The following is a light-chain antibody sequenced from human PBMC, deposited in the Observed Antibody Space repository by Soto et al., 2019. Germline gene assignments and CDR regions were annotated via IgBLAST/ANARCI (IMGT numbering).Light chain of an antibody. CDR2: DVT. Sequence: QSVLTQPASVSGSPGQSITISCTETSSDVGGFNYVSWYQQHPGKAPKLTIYDVTNRPSGVSYRFSGCKSGNTASLTISGLQAEDEADYYCNSYTSSSTYVFGTGTKVTVL. CDR3: NSYTSSSTYV. CDR1: SSDVGGFNY. V-gene: IGLV2-14*03. J-gene: IGLJ1*01.